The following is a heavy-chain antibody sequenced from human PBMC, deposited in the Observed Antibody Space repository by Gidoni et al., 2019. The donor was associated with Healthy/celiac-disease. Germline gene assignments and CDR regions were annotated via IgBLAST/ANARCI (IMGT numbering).Heavy chain of an antibody. V-gene: IGHV1-18*01. Sequence: QVQLVQSGAAVNKPGASVKVSCKASGYTFHSYDISWVRQAPGQGLEWMGWISAYNGNTNYVQKLQDRVTMTTDTSTSTAYMELRSLRSDDTAVYYCARDEASYHPAGDYGMDVWGQGTTVTVSS. CDR1: GYTFHSYD. D-gene: IGHD3-16*02. CDR2: ISAYNGNT. CDR3: ARDEASYHPAGDYGMDV. J-gene: IGHJ6*02.